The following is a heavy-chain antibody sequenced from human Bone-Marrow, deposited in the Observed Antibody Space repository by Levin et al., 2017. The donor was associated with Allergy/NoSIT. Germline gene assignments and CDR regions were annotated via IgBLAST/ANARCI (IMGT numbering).Heavy chain of an antibody. Sequence: AGGSLRLSCEASGFNFGAHSMNWVRQAPGKGLEWISSISSSSTYIYYADSVKGRFITSRDNAKNSLYLQMNSLGVEDTAVYYCARDGSYSSAWDDALDIWGQGTMVIVS. CDR2: ISSSSTYI. CDR1: GFNFGAHS. D-gene: IGHD6-19*01. CDR3: ARDGSYSSAWDDALDI. J-gene: IGHJ3*02. V-gene: IGHV3-21*01.